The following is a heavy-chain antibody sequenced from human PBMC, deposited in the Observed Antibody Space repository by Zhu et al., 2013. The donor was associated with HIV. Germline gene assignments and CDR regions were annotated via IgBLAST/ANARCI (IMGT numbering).Heavy chain of an antibody. J-gene: IGHJ4*02. Sequence: QVQLQESGPGLVKPSETLSLTCAVNGASFSGYYWSWIRQSPGKGLEWIGEINDDGNTNYNPSLKSRVTISIDTSKSQFSLKLSFVTAADTAIYYCARGYSYGFDYWGLGTRVAVTS. CDR3: ARGYSYGFDY. D-gene: IGHD5-18*01. CDR1: GASFSGYY. CDR2: INDDGNT. V-gene: IGHV4-34*10.